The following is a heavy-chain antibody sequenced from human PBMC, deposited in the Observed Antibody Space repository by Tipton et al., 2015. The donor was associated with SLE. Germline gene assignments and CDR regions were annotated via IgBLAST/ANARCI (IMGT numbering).Heavy chain of an antibody. V-gene: IGHV4-38-2*01. CDR1: GYSITSNYY. CDR2: IHHSGST. CDR3: ARGVAGYFYYCYMDV. Sequence: TLSLTCAVSGYSITSNYYWGWVRQSPGKGLEYIGTIHHSGSTHYNPSLSSRVTISRDTSKNQFSLRLSSVTAADTAVYYCARGVAGYFYYCYMDVWGKGTTVTISS. J-gene: IGHJ6*03.